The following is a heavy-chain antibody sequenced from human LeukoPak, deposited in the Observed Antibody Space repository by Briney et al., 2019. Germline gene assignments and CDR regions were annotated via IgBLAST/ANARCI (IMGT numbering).Heavy chain of an antibody. V-gene: IGHV4-59*01. D-gene: IGHD3-10*01. J-gene: IGHJ4*02. CDR1: GGSLNNYH. CDR2: IYHSGST. Sequence: PSETLSLTCTVSGGSLNNYHWSWIRQPPGKGLEWIGCIYHSGSTNYNPSLNSRVTMSVDTSKNQFSLRLSSVTAADTAVYYCASYYGSGTYSGYVDYWGQGTLVTV. CDR3: ASYYGSGTYSGYVDY.